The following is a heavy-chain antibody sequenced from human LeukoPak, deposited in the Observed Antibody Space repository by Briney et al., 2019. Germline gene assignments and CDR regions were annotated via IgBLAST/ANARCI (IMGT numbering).Heavy chain of an antibody. CDR1: GFTFSSYE. D-gene: IGHD5-12*01. J-gene: IGHJ5*02. CDR3: ARDETPSGYDSSWSVGHTPNNWFDP. V-gene: IGHV3-48*03. CDR2: ISSSGSTI. Sequence: GGSLRLSCAASGFTFSSYEMNWVRQAPGKGLEWVSYISSSGSTIYYADSVKGRFTISRDNAKNSLYLQMNSLRAEDTAVYYCARDETPSGYDSSWSVGHTPNNWFDPWGQGTLVTVSS.